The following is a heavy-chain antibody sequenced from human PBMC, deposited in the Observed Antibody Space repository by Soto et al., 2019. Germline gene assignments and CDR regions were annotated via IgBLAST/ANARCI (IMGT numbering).Heavy chain of an antibody. J-gene: IGHJ4*02. CDR2: IYYSGNT. CDR3: ARYKRSGSDDFDY. D-gene: IGHD5-12*01. CDR1: GGSITSYY. Sequence: SETLSLTCTVSGGSITSYYWSWIRQPPGKGLEWIGYIYYSGNTNYHPSLKSRVTISVDTSKNQFSLKLSSVTAADTAVYYCARYKRSGSDDFDYWGQGTLVTVSS. V-gene: IGHV4-59*08.